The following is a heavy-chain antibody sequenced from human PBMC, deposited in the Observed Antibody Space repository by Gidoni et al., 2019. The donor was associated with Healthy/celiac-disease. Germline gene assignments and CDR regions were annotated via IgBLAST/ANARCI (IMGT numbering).Heavy chain of an antibody. Sequence: EVQLLESGGGLVQPGGSLRLSCAASGFTFSSYAMSWVRQAPGKGLEWVSAISGSGGSTYYADSVKGRFTISRDNSKNTLYLQMNSLRAEDTAVYYCAKDPRGITIFGVVVDYWGQGTLVTVSS. CDR1: GFTFSSYA. CDR2: ISGSGGST. V-gene: IGHV3-23*01. J-gene: IGHJ4*02. D-gene: IGHD3-3*01. CDR3: AKDPRGITIFGVVVDY.